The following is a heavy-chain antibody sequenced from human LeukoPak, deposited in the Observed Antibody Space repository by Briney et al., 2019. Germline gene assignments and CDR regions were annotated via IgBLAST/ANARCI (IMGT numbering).Heavy chain of an antibody. CDR2: INHSGST. CDR1: GGSFSGYY. D-gene: IGHD1-26*01. CDR3: ARHGGSYYYYYYMDV. J-gene: IGHJ6*03. V-gene: IGHV4-34*01. Sequence: PSETLSLTCAVYGGSFSGYYWSWIRQPPGKGLEWIGEINHSGSTNYNPSLKSRVTISVDTSKNQFSLKLSSVTAADTAVYYCARHGGSYYYYYYMDVWGKGATVTISS.